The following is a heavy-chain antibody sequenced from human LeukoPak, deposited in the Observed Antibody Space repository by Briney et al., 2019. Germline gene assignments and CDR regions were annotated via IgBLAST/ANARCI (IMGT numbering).Heavy chain of an antibody. Sequence: GGSLRLSCAASGFTFSSYAMSWVRQAPGKGLEWVSAISGSGGGTYYADSVKGRFTISRDNSKNTLYLQMNSLRAEDTAVYYCAKDKTPWNDDARQGYYFDYWGQGTLVTVSS. CDR2: ISGSGGGT. CDR3: AKDKTPWNDDARQGYYFDY. V-gene: IGHV3-23*01. J-gene: IGHJ4*02. D-gene: IGHD1-1*01. CDR1: GFTFSSYA.